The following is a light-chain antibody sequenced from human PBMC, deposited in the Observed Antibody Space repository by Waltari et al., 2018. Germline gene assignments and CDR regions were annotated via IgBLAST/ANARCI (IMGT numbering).Light chain of an antibody. V-gene: IGKV3-20*01. CDR2: AAS. CDR3: QQYGHSPRT. Sequence: EIVLTQSPGTLSLSPGERATLSCRASQSVRSNSLAWYQQKPGQAPRLLIYAASSRATGIPDRFGGSGSGTDFTLTISRLEPEDCAVYYCQQYGHSPRTFGQGTKVEIK. CDR1: QSVRSNS. J-gene: IGKJ1*01.